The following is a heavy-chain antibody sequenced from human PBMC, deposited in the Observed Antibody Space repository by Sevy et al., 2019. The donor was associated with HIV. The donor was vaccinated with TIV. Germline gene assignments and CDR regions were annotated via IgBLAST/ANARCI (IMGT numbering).Heavy chain of an antibody. CDR2: VSVGGGGT. CDR1: GFTFSSYA. J-gene: IGHJ4*02. CDR3: ATDYYDSSGYYPFIDY. V-gene: IGHV3-23*01. D-gene: IGHD3-22*01. Sequence: GGSLRLSCAASGFTFSSYAMSWVRQPPGKGLEWVSAVSVGGGGTYYADSVKGRFTNSRDNSKNKLYLQMNSLRAEDTAVYYCATDYYDSSGYYPFIDYWGQGTLVTVSS.